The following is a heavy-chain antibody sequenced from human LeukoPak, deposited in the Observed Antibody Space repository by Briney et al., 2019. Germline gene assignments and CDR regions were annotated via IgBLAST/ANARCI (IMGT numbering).Heavy chain of an antibody. CDR3: ARERALARDLQAFDY. CDR2: INHSGST. Sequence: PSETLSLTCAVYGGSFSGYYWSWIRQPPGKGLEWIGEINHSGSTNYNPSLKSRVTISVDTSKNQFSLKLSSVTAADTAVYYCARERALARDLQAFDYWGQGTLVTVSS. V-gene: IGHV4-34*01. D-gene: IGHD4-11*01. J-gene: IGHJ4*02. CDR1: GGSFSGYY.